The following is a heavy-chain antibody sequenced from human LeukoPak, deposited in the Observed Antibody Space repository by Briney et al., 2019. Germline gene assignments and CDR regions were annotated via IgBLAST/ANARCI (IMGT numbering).Heavy chain of an antibody. CDR1: GFTFSSYW. J-gene: IGHJ3*02. CDR3: GRVRKQLGYSFDI. V-gene: IGHV3-74*01. D-gene: IGHD5-18*01. Sequence: GGSLRLSCAASGFTFSSYWMHWVRQAPGKGLVWVSSINNDGSSTIYADSVKGRFTISRDNAKNTLYLQMNSLRAEDTPVYYCGRVRKQLGYSFDIWGQGTMVTVSS. CDR2: INNDGSST.